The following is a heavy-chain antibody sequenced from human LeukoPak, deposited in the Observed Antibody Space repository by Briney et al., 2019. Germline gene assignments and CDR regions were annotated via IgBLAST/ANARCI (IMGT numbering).Heavy chain of an antibody. J-gene: IGHJ5*02. V-gene: IGHV1-2*02. CDR2: INPNSGRT. D-gene: IGHD3-22*01. Sequence: ASVKVSRKASGYTFSVYYIHWVRQAPGQGLEWMGSINPNSGRTNYAHTFQGRVTMTRDTSTSTAYMDLSRLRSDDTAVYYCARLSSGYWFDTWGQGTLVTVSA. CDR1: GYTFSVYY. CDR3: ARLSSGYWFDT.